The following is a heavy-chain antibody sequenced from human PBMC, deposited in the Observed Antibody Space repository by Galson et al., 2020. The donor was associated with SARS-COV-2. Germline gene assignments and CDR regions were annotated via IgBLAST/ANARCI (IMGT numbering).Heavy chain of an antibody. D-gene: IGHD3-9*01. V-gene: IGHV4-59*01. CDR2: IYHSGST. CDR3: ARDHYDVLTGHSIDAFEI. Sequence: SQTLSLTCTVSGDSISTYYWTWIRQSPGKGLEWLGNIYHSGSTNYNPSLKSRVTISVDTSKNQFSLRLNSLTAADTAVYYCARDHYDVLTGHSIDAFEIWGQGTMVTVSS. J-gene: IGHJ3*02. CDR1: GDSISTYY.